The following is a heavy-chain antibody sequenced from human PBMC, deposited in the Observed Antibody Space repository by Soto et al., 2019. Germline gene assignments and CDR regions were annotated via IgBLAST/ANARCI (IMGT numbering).Heavy chain of an antibody. D-gene: IGHD3-16*01. CDR3: AKAHGSDGYNWGRTDFDS. V-gene: IGHV3-23*01. Sequence: GGSLRLSGAASGFTFSSYAMSWVRQAPGKGLEWVSAISGSGGSTYYADSVKGRFTISRDNSKNTLYLQMNSLRAEDTAVYYCAKAHGSDGYNWGRTDFDSWGLGPLVPISS. J-gene: IGHJ4*02. CDR1: GFTFSSYA. CDR2: ISGSGGST.